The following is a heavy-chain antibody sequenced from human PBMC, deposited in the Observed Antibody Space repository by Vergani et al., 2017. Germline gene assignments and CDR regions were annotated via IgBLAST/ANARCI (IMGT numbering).Heavy chain of an antibody. CDR1: GFTFNQYG. V-gene: IGHV3-33*06. CDR2: TWYDGNNK. J-gene: IGHJ5*01. D-gene: IGHD1-14*01. CDR3: AKDLRLLYNRFDP. Sequence: QVQLVESGGGVVQPGRSLRLSCAASGFTFNQYGMHWVRQAPGKGLEWVAVTWYDGNNKQYADSVKGRFTISRDNSKSTMYLQMNSLRDEDTGVYYCAKDLRLLYNRFDPWGKGTLVTVSS.